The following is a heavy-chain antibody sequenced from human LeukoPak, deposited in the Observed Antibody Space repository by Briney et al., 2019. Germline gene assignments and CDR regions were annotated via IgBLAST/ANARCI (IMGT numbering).Heavy chain of an antibody. CDR2: IYTSGST. V-gene: IGHV4-61*02. CDR3: ASRYDSSGYYVDY. D-gene: IGHD3-22*01. Sequence: PSETLSLTCTVSGGSISSGSYYWSWIRQPAGKGLEWIGRIYTSGSTYYNPSLKSRVTISVDRSKNQFSLKLSSVTAADTAVYYCASRYDSSGYYVDYWGQGTLVTVSS. CDR1: GGSISSGSYY. J-gene: IGHJ4*02.